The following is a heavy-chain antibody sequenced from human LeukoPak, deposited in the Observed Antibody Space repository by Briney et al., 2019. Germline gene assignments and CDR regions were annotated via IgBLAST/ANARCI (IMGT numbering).Heavy chain of an antibody. Sequence: SETLSLTCTVSGGSISNYYWSWIRQPPGKGLEWIGYIYYSGSTNYNPSLKSRVTISVDTSKNQFSLKLSSVTAADTAVYYCAREGTTVPLVDYWGQGTLVTVSS. V-gene: IGHV4-59*12. CDR3: AREGTTVPLVDY. D-gene: IGHD4-17*01. CDR1: GGSISNYY. J-gene: IGHJ4*02. CDR2: IYYSGST.